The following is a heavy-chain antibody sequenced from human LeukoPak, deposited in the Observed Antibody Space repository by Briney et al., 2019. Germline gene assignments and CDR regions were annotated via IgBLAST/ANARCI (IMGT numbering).Heavy chain of an antibody. CDR2: IYYSGST. CDR1: GGSISSSSYY. CDR3: ASPIAVAGLDY. Sequence: SETLSLTCTVSGGSISSSSYYWGWIRQPPGKGLEWIGSIYYSGSTYYNPSLKSRVTISVDTSKNQFSLKLSSVTAADTAVYYCASPIAVAGLDYWGQGTLVTVSS. J-gene: IGHJ4*02. D-gene: IGHD6-19*01. V-gene: IGHV4-39*07.